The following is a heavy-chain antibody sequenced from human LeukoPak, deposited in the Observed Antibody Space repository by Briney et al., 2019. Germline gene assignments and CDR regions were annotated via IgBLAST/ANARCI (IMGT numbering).Heavy chain of an antibody. Sequence: SETLSLTCTVSGGSISSYYWSWIRQPPGKGLEWIGYIYYRVTSDYNPSLKSRVTISVDTSKNQFSLKLSSVTAADTAVYYCARSSEGRYYYDSSGFSYYYYYMDVWGKGTTVTISS. V-gene: IGHV4-59*12. J-gene: IGHJ6*03. D-gene: IGHD3-22*01. CDR3: ARSSEGRYYYDSSGFSYYYYYMDV. CDR1: GGSISSYY. CDR2: IYYRVTS.